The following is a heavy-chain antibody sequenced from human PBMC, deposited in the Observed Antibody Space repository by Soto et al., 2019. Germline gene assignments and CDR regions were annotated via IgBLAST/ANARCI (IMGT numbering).Heavy chain of an antibody. V-gene: IGHV5-51*01. CDR1: AFSFTCYW. J-gene: IGHJ6*02. CDR2: IYPGNSDT. Sequence: GESLKISCKGSAFSFTCYWIRWVRQMPGKGLEWMGIIYPGNSDTRYSPSFQGQVTISADKSIRTAYLQWSSLKASDTAIYYCARHEAYYSDTSGYSDYGMDVWGQGTTVTVSS. CDR3: ARHEAYYSDTSGYSDYGMDV. D-gene: IGHD3-22*01.